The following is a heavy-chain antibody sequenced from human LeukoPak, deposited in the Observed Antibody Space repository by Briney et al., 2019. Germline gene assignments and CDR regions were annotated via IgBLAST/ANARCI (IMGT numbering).Heavy chain of an antibody. V-gene: IGHV4-34*01. J-gene: IGHJ4*02. D-gene: IGHD2-2*01. CDR1: GGSFSGYY. CDR2: INHSGST. Sequence: NTSETLSLTCAVYGGSFSGYYWSWIRQPPGKGLEWIGEINHSGSTNYNPSLKSRVTISVDTSKNQFSLKLTSVTAADTAVYYCARAAYCSSTNCYGFDYWGQGTLVTASS. CDR3: ARAAYCSSTNCYGFDY.